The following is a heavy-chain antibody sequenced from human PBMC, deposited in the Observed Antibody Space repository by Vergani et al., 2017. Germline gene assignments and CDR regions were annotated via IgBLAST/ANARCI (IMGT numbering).Heavy chain of an antibody. CDR1: GGTFSSYA. V-gene: IGHV1-69*01. CDR3: ARGLLAYCGGDCYSYAFDI. D-gene: IGHD2-21*02. J-gene: IGHJ3*02. Sequence: QVQLVQSGAEVKKPGSSVKVSCKASGGTFSSYAISWVRQAPGQGLEWMGGIIPIFGTANYAQKFKGRVTITADESTSTAYMELSSLRSEDTAVYYCARGLLAYCGGDCYSYAFDIWGQGTMVTVSS. CDR2: IIPIFGTA.